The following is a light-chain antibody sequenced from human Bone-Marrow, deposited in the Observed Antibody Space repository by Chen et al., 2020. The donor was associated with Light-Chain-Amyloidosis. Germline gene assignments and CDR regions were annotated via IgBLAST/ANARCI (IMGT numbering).Light chain of an antibody. J-gene: IGLJ3*02. Sequence: QSALTQPRSVSGSPGQSVPISFTVTSSDVGGYNYVSWYQQHPGKAPKLMIYDVSKRPSGVPDRFSGSKSGNTASLTISGLQAEDEADYYCCSYAGSYTWVFGGGTKLTVL. CDR2: DVS. V-gene: IGLV2-11*01. CDR3: CSYAGSYTWV. CDR1: SSDVGGYNY.